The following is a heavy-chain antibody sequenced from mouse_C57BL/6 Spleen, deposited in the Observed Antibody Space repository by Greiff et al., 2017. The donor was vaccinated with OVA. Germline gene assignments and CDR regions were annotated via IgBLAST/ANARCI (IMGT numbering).Heavy chain of an antibody. CDR2: IRLKSDNYAT. V-gene: IGHV6-3*01. D-gene: IGHD2-4*01. Sequence: EVKVEESGGGLVQPGGSMKLSCVASGFTFSNYWMNWVRQSPEKGLEWVAQIRLKSDNYATHYAVSVKGRFTISRDDSKSSVYLQMNNLRAEDTGIYYCTDIYYDYGMDYWGQGTSVTVSS. CDR3: TDIYYDYGMDY. J-gene: IGHJ4*01. CDR1: GFTFSNYW.